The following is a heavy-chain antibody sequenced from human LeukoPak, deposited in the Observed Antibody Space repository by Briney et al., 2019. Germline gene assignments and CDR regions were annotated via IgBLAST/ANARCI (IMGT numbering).Heavy chain of an antibody. CDR2: INPSGGST. D-gene: IGHD1-26*01. CDR1: GYTFTSYY. CDR3: ARGEGPSGYYYGMDV. V-gene: IGHV1-46*01. Sequence: ASVNVSCKASGYTFTSYYMHWVRQAPGQGLEWMGIINPSGGSTSYAQKFQGRVTITADESTSTAYMELSSLRSEDTAVYYCARGEGPSGYYYGMDVWGQGTTVTVSS. J-gene: IGHJ6*02.